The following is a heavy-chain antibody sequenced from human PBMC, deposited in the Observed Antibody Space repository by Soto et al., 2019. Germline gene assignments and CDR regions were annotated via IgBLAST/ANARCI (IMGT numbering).Heavy chain of an antibody. CDR1: GYTFSTYG. CDR2: ISPFKGDT. D-gene: IGHD2-2*02. Sequence: ASVKVSCKASGYTFSTYGITWVRQAPGQGLDWMGWISPFKGDTNSAARFQDRVTMTTDTSTRTAYMELRSLRSDDTAVYYCASVKVPAAILGAFDLWGQGTLVTGSS. J-gene: IGHJ3*01. V-gene: IGHV1-18*01. CDR3: ASVKVPAAILGAFDL.